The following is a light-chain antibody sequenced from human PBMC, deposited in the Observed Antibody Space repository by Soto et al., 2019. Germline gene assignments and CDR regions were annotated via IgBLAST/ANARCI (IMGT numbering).Light chain of an antibody. V-gene: IGKV3-15*01. J-gene: IGKJ4*01. CDR3: QQYHNWPLT. Sequence: EIVMTQFPATLSVSPGERATLSCRASQSVGSNLAWYQQKPGQAPRLLIYGPSTRATGIPDRFSGSGSGTEFTLTISSLQSEDFAVYYCQQYHNWPLTFGGGTKVEIK. CDR1: QSVGSN. CDR2: GPS.